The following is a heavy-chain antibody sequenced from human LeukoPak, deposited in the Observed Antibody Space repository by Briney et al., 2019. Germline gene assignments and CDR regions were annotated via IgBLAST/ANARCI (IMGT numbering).Heavy chain of an antibody. Sequence: SETLSLTCTVSGGSISSSSYYWGWIRQPPGKGLEWIGSIYYSGSTYYNPSLKSRVTISVDTSKNQFSLKLSSVTAADTAVYYCARQGLTYYDILTGYSHHWFDPWGQGTLVTVSS. V-gene: IGHV4-39*01. J-gene: IGHJ5*02. CDR2: IYYSGST. CDR3: ARQGLTYYDILTGYSHHWFDP. CDR1: GGSISSSSYY. D-gene: IGHD3-9*01.